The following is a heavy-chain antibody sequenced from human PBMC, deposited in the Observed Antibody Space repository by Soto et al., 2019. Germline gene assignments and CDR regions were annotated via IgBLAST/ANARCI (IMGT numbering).Heavy chain of an antibody. D-gene: IGHD5-12*01. CDR1: GGSISSSSYY. CDR2: IYYSGST. J-gene: IGHJ4*02. Sequence: SETLSLTCTVSGGSISSSSYYWGWIRQPPGKGLEWIGSIYYSGSTYYNPSLKSRVTISVDTSKNQFSLKLSSVTAADTAVYYCARRRRDRRGYRGYDGRFDHWGQGTLVTVSS. CDR3: ARRRRDRRGYRGYDGRFDH. V-gene: IGHV4-39*01.